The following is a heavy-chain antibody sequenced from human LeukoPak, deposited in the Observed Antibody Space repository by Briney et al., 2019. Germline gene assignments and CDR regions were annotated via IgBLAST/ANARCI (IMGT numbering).Heavy chain of an antibody. V-gene: IGHV3-21*01. CDR3: ARLPLAYCGGDCYVDAFDI. D-gene: IGHD2-21*02. J-gene: IGHJ3*02. CDR1: GFTFSSCS. CDR2: ISSSSSYI. Sequence: NPGGSLRLSCAASGFTFSSCSMNWVRQAPGKGLEWVSSISSSSSYIYYADSVKGRFTISRDNAKNSLYLQMNSLRAEDTAVYYCARLPLAYCGGDCYVDAFDIWGQGTMVTVSS.